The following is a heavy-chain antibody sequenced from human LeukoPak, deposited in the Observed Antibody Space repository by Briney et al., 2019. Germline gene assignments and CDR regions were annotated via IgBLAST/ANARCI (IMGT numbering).Heavy chain of an antibody. D-gene: IGHD5-12*01. CDR3: ASSRDQNRLYSGYDFLCVDY. J-gene: IGHJ4*02. CDR2: IIPIFGTA. V-gene: IGHV1-69*13. Sequence: SVKVSCKASGGTFSSYAISCVRQAPGQGLEWMGGIIPIFGTANYAQKFQGRVTITADESTSTAYMELSSLRSEDTAVYHCASSRDQNRLYSGYDFLCVDYWGQGTLVTVSS. CDR1: GGTFSSYA.